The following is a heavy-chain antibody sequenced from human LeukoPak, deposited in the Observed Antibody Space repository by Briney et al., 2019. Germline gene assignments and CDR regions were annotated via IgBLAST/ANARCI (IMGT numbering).Heavy chain of an antibody. V-gene: IGHV4-34*01. CDR3: ARRVRGVIPCDY. CDR1: GGSFSGYY. J-gene: IGHJ4*02. D-gene: IGHD3-10*01. Sequence: PSETLSLTCAVYGGSFSGYYWSWIRQPPGKGLEWIGEINHSGSTNYNPSLKSRVTISVDTSKNQFSLKPSSVTAADTAVYYCARRVRGVIPCDYWGQGTLVTVSS. CDR2: INHSGST.